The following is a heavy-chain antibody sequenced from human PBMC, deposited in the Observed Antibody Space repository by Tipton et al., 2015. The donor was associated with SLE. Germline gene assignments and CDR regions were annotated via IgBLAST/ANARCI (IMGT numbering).Heavy chain of an antibody. CDR3: ARTFPYGGFDP. CDR2: IYYSGST. Sequence: LRLSCAASGFTFSSYYWSWIRQPPGKGLEWIGYIYYSGSTNYNPSLKSRVTISVDTSKNQFSLKLSSVTAADTAVYYCARTFPYGGFDPWGQGTLVTVSS. V-gene: IGHV4-59*01. CDR1: GFTFSSYY. D-gene: IGHD4-23*01. J-gene: IGHJ5*02.